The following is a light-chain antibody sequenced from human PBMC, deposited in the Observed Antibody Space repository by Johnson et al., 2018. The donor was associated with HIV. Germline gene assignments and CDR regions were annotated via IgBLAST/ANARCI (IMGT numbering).Light chain of an antibody. CDR2: ENN. CDR3: GTCDSSLSLYV. Sequence: QSVLTQPPSVSAAPGQKVTISCSGSSSNIGNNYVSWYQQLPGTAPKLLIYENNKRPSGIPDRFSGSKSGTSATLGITGLQTGDKADYYGGTCDSSLSLYVFGTGTKVTVL. J-gene: IGLJ1*01. CDR1: SSNIGNNY. V-gene: IGLV1-51*02.